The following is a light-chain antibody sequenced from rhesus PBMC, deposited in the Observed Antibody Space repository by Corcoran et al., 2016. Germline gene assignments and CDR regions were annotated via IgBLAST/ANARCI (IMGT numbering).Light chain of an antibody. CDR1: QRINRK. Sequence: EIVLTQSPATLSLSPGERATLPCRASQRINRKLAWYKQRPGQPPRLLIFDGSTRTTDIPNRFSGNGSGTDFTLTLSSLEPEDVGVYFCPQYRDWPFTFGPGTKLGVK. V-gene: IGKV3-35*01. CDR2: DGS. CDR3: PQYRDWPFT. J-gene: IGKJ3*01.